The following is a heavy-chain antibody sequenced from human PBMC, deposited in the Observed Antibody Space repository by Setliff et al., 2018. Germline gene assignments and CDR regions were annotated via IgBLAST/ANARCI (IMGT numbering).Heavy chain of an antibody. J-gene: IGHJ4*02. CDR1: GYTFTTYY. CDR3: ARENTAKNFWGEESDY. Sequence: ASVKVSCKASGYTFTTYYMHWVRQAPGQGLEWMGVINPGDGSTTYAQKFQGRVKMTRDTSTNTVYMQLNSLRFEDRAVNYCARENTAKNFWGEESDYWGQGTLVTVS. D-gene: IGHD3-3*01. CDR2: INPGDGST. V-gene: IGHV1-46*01.